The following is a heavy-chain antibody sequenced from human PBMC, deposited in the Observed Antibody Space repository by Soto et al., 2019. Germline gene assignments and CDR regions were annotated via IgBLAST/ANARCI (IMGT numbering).Heavy chain of an antibody. CDR3: ARSGYSGYDSGADFDY. V-gene: IGHV1-3*01. Sequence: QVQLVQSGAEVKKPGASVKVSCKASGYTFTSYAMHWVRQAPGQRLEWMGWINAGNGNTKYSQKFQGRVTITRDTSASTAYMELNSLRSEDTAMYYCARSGYSGYDSGADFDYWGQGTLVTVSS. D-gene: IGHD5-12*01. J-gene: IGHJ4*02. CDR1: GYTFTSYA. CDR2: INAGNGNT.